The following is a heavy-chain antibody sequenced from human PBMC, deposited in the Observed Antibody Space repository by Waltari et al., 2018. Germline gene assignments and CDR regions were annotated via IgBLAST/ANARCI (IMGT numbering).Heavy chain of an antibody. CDR1: GFTFSSYG. V-gene: IGHV3-30*18. Sequence: QVQLVESGGGVVQPGRSLRLSCAASGFTFSSYGMHWVRQAPGKGLEWVAVISYDGSNKYYADSVKGRFTISRDNSKNTLYLQMNSLRAEDTAVYYCAKVLTRDSSSWYYYYGM. J-gene: IGHJ6*01. D-gene: IGHD6-13*01. CDR3: AKVLTRDSSSWYYYYGM. CDR2: ISYDGSNK.